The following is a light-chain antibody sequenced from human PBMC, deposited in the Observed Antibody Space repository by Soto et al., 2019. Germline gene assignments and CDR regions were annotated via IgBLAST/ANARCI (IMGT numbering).Light chain of an antibody. CDR2: DVT. V-gene: IGLV2-8*01. J-gene: IGLJ2*01. CDR1: SSDIGSYNF. CDR3: AAYAGSNFPVV. Sequence: QSALTQPPSASGSPGQSVTISCTGASSDIGSYNFVSWYQQHPDKAPKRLSYDVTQRPSWVPDRFSGSKSGNTASLTVSGLLAEDEAEYYGAAYAGSNFPVVFGGGTKRTLL.